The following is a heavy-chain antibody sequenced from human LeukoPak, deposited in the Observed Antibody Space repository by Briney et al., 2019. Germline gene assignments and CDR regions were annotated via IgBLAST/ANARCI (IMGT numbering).Heavy chain of an antibody. CDR3: ARAGSAAYYGMDV. Sequence: GGSLRLSCAASGFTFSDSWMHWVRQAPGKGLEWVSVIYTSGSTYYVDSVKDRFTISRDDSKNTLYLQMNSLRAEDTAVYYCARAGSAAYYGMDVWGQGTTVTVSS. V-gene: IGHV3-53*01. CDR2: IYTSGST. CDR1: GFTFSDSW. J-gene: IGHJ6*02. D-gene: IGHD2-15*01.